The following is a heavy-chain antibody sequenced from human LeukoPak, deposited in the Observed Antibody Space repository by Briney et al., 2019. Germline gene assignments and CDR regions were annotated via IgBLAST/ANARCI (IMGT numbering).Heavy chain of an antibody. CDR2: IRDDWNAK. CDR3: ATSHDSAGND. Sequence: PGGSLTLSCPASGFAFSDYWMSWVRQAPSKGLEWVANIRDDWNAKNYVPSVRGRVTTSRDNAKNLMYLQMNSLTVEDTAVYYCATSHDSAGNDWGQGTLVTVSS. J-gene: IGHJ4*02. D-gene: IGHD2-15*01. V-gene: IGHV3-7*01. CDR1: GFAFSDYW.